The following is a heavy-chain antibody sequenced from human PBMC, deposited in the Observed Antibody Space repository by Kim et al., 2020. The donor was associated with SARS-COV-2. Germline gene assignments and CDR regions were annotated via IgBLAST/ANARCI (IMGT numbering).Heavy chain of an antibody. CDR3: ARGRYYYDSSGTPNWFDP. J-gene: IGHJ5*02. V-gene: IGHV4-61*02. CDR1: GDSISSGSYY. Sequence: SETLSLTCTVSGDSISSGSYYWSWVRQPAGKGLEWIGRIYTSGTIDYNPSLKSRVTISLDTSKNQFSLKLSSVTAADTAAYFCARGRYYYDSSGTPNWFDPWGQGTLVTVSS. D-gene: IGHD3-22*01. CDR2: IYTSGTI.